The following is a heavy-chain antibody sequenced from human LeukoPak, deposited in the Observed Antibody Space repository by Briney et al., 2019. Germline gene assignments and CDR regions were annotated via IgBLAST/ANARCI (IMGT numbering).Heavy chain of an antibody. CDR2: IIPIFGTA. J-gene: IGHJ4*02. CDR1: GGTFRRHG. Sequence: SVKVSCKASGGTFRRHGISWVRQARGQGLEWMGGIIPIFGTANYAQKFQGRVTIAADESTDESTSTAYMELSSLRSEDTAVYYCARGGSDYDILTGYYHYFGYWGQGTLVTVSS. CDR3: ARGGSDYDILTGYYHYFGY. V-gene: IGHV1-69*13. D-gene: IGHD3-9*01.